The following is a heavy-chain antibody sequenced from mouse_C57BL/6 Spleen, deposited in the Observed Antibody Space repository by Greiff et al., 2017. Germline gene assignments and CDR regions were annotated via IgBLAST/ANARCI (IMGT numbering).Heavy chain of an antibody. CDR1: GYTFTDYN. V-gene: IGHV1-18*01. CDR2: INPNNGGT. Sequence: EVQLVESGPELVKPGASVKIPCKASGYTFTDYNMDWVKQSHGKSLEWIGDINPNNGGTIYNQKFKGKATLTVDKSSSTAYMELRSLTSEDTAVYYCARDYYGSFAYWGQGTLVTVSA. J-gene: IGHJ3*01. D-gene: IGHD1-1*01. CDR3: ARDYYGSFAY.